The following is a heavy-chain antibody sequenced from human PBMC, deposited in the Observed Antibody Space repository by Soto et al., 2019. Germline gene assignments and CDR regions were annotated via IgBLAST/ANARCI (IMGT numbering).Heavy chain of an antibody. CDR3: ARRYGYSFDY. D-gene: IGHD1-1*01. CDR2: IYYSGST. V-gene: IGHV4-59*08. CDR1: GGSISSYY. Sequence: LSLTCTVSGGSISSYYWSWIRQPPGKGLEWIGYIYYSGSTNYNPSLKSRVTILVDTSKNQFSLKLSSVTAADTAVYYCARRYGYSFDYWGQGTLVTVSS. J-gene: IGHJ4*02.